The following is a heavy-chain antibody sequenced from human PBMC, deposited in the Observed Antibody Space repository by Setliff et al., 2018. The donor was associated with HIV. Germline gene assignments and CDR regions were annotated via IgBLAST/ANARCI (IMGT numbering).Heavy chain of an antibody. CDR3: TKKGPKGQWLVDLYFDS. CDR2: ISGSGGST. J-gene: IGHJ4*02. D-gene: IGHD6-19*01. Sequence: RLSCAASGFIFNNYAMSWVRQAPGKGLEWVPVISGSGGSTYVADSVKGRFTISRDNSENTLYLQMNGLRADDTAVYYCTKKGPKGQWLVDLYFDSWGQGTLVTVSS. V-gene: IGHV3-23*01. CDR1: GFIFNNYA.